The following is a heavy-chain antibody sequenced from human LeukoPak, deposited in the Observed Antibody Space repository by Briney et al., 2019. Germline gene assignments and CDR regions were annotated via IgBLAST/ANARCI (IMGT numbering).Heavy chain of an antibody. J-gene: IGHJ4*02. CDR3: ASPVVVVATREVDY. CDR2: ISGSGGST. Sequence: GGSLRLSCAASGFTFSSYAMSWVRQAPAKGLAWVSAISGSGGSTYYADSVKGRFTISRDNSKNTLYLQMNSLRAEDTAVYYCASPVVVVATREVDYWGQGTLVTVSS. V-gene: IGHV3-23*01. D-gene: IGHD2-15*01. CDR1: GFTFSSYA.